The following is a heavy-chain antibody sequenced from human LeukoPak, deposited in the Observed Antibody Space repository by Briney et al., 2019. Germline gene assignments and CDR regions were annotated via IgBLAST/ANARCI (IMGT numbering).Heavy chain of an antibody. D-gene: IGHD3-9*01. Sequence: ASVKVSCKASGYTFTSYYMHWVRQAPGQGLEWMGIINPSGGSTSYAQKFQGRVTMTRDMSTSTVYMELSSLRSDDTAVYYCARREYGFLTGYFPGYMGVWGKRTTV. V-gene: IGHV1-46*01. CDR2: INPSGGST. CDR3: ARREYGFLTGYFPGYMGV. CDR1: GYTFTSYY. J-gene: IGHJ6*03.